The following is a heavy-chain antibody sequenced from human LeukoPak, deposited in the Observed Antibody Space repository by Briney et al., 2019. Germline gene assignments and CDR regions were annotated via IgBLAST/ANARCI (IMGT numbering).Heavy chain of an antibody. Sequence: RASVRVSCKASGGTFSSYAISWVRQAPGQGLEWMGGIIPIFGTANYAQKLQGRVTITADESTSTAYMELSSLRSEDTAVYYCANRALRYFDWPPDYWGQGTLVTVSS. CDR1: GGTFSSYA. CDR2: IIPIFGTA. D-gene: IGHD3-9*01. V-gene: IGHV1-69*13. J-gene: IGHJ4*02. CDR3: ANRALRYFDWPPDY.